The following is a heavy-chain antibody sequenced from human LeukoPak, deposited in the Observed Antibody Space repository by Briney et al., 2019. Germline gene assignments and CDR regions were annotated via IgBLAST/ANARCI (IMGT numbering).Heavy chain of an antibody. CDR2: IYTSGST. V-gene: IGHV4-4*07. J-gene: IGHJ4*02. CDR1: GGSISSDY. Sequence: PSETLSLTCTVSGGSISSDYGSCVRQPAGRGLEWIERIYTSGSTNYNPSLKSRVTMSVDTSKNQFSLKLSSVTAADTAVYYCARVSLVGSFFDYWGQGTLVTVSS. D-gene: IGHD2-2*01. CDR3: ARVSLVGSFFDY.